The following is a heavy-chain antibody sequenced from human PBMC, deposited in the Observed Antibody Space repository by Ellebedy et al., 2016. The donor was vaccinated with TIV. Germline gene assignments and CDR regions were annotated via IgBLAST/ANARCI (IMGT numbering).Heavy chain of an antibody. Sequence: GESLKISCAASGFTFSSYAMSWVRQAPGKGLEWVSAISGSGGSTYYADSVKGRFTISRDNSKNTLYLQMNSLRAEDTAVYYCARRPLLFYAFDIWGQGTMVTVSS. CDR2: ISGSGGST. V-gene: IGHV3-23*01. J-gene: IGHJ3*02. CDR3: ARRPLLFYAFDI. D-gene: IGHD3-10*01. CDR1: GFTFSSYA.